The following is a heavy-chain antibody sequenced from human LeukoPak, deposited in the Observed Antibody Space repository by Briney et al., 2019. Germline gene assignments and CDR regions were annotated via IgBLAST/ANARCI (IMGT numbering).Heavy chain of an antibody. CDR3: ARVIAARSDGALDY. V-gene: IGHV1-69*05. CDR2: IIPIFGTA. J-gene: IGHJ4*02. Sequence: SVKVSCKASGGTFSSYAISWVRQAPGQGLEWMGRIIPIFGTANYAQKFQGRVTITTDESTSTAYMELSSLRSEDTAVYYCARVIAARSDGALDYWGQGTLVTVSS. CDR1: GGTFSSYA. D-gene: IGHD6-6*01.